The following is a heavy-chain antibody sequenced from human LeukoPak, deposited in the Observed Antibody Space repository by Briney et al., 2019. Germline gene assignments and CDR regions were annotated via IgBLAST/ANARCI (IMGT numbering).Heavy chain of an antibody. CDR3: ARDGDGYNSNFDY. Sequence: PSETLSLTCTVSGGSIGSYYWSWIRQPPGKGLEWIGYIYYSGSTNYNPSLKSRVTISVDTSKNQFSLKLSSVTAADTAVYYCARDGDGYNSNFDYWGQGTLITVSS. D-gene: IGHD5-24*01. CDR2: IYYSGST. CDR1: GGSIGSYY. V-gene: IGHV4-59*01. J-gene: IGHJ4*02.